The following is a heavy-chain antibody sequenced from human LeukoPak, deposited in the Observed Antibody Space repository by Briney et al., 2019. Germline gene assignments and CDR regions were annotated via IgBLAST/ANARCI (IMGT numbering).Heavy chain of an antibody. CDR2: IRSKANSYAT. CDR1: GFTFSGSA. CDR3: TRLVTRGAVAGNDAFDI. J-gene: IGHJ3*02. D-gene: IGHD6-19*01. V-gene: IGHV3-73*01. Sequence: PGGSLRLSCAASGFTFSGSAMHWVRQASGKGLEWVGRIRSKANSYATAYAASVKGRLTISRDDSKNTAYLQMNSLKTEDTAVYYCTRLVTRGAVAGNDAFDIWGQGTMVTVSS.